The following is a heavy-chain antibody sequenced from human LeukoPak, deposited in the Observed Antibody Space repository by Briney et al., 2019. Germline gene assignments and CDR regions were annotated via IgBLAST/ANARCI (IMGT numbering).Heavy chain of an antibody. J-gene: IGHJ4*02. V-gene: IGHV1-2*02. CDR1: GYTFSAYY. D-gene: IGHD2-21*02. CDR3: ARTCGGDCYILDS. CDR2: INPYIGDT. Sequence: ASVKVSCKASGYTFSAYYMYWVREAPGQGLEWMGWINPYIGDTKYAQNFQGRVTMTRDTSISTVYMEVSRLRSDDTAVYYCARTCGGDCYILDSWGQGTLVTVSS.